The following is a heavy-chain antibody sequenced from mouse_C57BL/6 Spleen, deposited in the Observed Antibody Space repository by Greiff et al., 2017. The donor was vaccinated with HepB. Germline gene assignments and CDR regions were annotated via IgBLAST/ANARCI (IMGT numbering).Heavy chain of an antibody. J-gene: IGHJ1*03. Sequence: EVKLVESGGDLVKPGGSLKLSCAASGFTFSSYGMSWVRQTPDKRLEWVATISSGGSYTYYPDSVKGRFTISRDNAKNTLYLQMSSLKSEDTAMYYCASFYGNYVEYFDVWGTGTTVTSPQ. V-gene: IGHV5-6*02. CDR3: ASFYGNYVEYFDV. CDR2: ISSGGSYT. CDR1: GFTFSSYG. D-gene: IGHD2-1*01.